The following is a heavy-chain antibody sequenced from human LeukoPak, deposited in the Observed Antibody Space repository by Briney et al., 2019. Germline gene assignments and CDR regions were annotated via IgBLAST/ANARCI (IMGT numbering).Heavy chain of an antibody. CDR3: ARSIAAAGTWPDAFDI. CDR1: GFTFSSYS. Sequence: GGSLRLSCAASGFTFSSYSMNWVRQAPGKGLEWVSYISSSSSTIYYADSVKGRFTISRDNAKNSLYLQMNSLRAEDTAVYFCARSIAAAGTWPDAFDIWGQGTMVTVSS. D-gene: IGHD6-13*01. V-gene: IGHV3-48*04. J-gene: IGHJ3*02. CDR2: ISSSSSTI.